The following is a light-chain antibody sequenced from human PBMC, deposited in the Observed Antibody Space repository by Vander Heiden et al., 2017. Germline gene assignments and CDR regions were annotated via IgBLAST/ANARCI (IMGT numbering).Light chain of an antibody. CDR2: AAS. Sequence: DIQMTQSPSSLFASVGDRVTITCRASQSISSSLNWYQQNPEKAPKLLIYAASSLQGGVPSRFSGSGSGTDFTLTISSLQPEDFATYYCQQSDSTPSTFGHGTNVEI. CDR3: QQSDSTPST. CDR1: QSISSS. J-gene: IGKJ1*01. V-gene: IGKV1-39*01.